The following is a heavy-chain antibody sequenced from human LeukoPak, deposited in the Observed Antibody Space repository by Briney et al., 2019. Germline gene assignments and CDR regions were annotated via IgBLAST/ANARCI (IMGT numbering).Heavy chain of an antibody. Sequence: SQTLSLTCTVSGGSISSGGYYWSWIRQHPGKGLEWIGYIYYSGSTNYNPSLKSRVTISVDTSKNQFSLKLSSVTAADTAVYYCAREYGDSRGDYYYGMDVWGQGTTVTVSS. J-gene: IGHJ6*02. D-gene: IGHD4-17*01. V-gene: IGHV4-31*03. CDR3: AREYGDSRGDYYYGMDV. CDR2: IYYSGST. CDR1: GGSISSGGYY.